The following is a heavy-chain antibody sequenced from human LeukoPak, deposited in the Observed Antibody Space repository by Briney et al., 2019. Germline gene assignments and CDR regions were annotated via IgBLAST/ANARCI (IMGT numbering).Heavy chain of an antibody. V-gene: IGHV4-39*07. J-gene: IGHJ4*02. CDR1: GGSISSSSYY. CDR2: IYYSGSS. CDR3: ARESIPDITMVRGYTPTSGGLWWY. D-gene: IGHD3-10*01. Sequence: SETLSLTCTVSGGSISSSSYYWGWIRQPPGKGLEWIGSIYYSGSSYYNPSLKSRVTISVDTSKNQFSLKLSSVTAADTAVYYCARESIPDITMVRGYTPTSGGLWWYWGQGTLVTVSS.